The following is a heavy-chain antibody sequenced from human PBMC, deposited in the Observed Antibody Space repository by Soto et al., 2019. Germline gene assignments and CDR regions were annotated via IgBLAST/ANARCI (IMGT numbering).Heavy chain of an antibody. Sequence: EVQLVESGGGLVKPGGSLRLSCAASGFTFSSDSMNWVRQAPGKGLEWVSSISSSSSYIYYADSVKGRFTISRDNAKNSLYLQMNSLRAEDTAVYYCARGGSYYYYYYMDVWGKGTTVTVSS. CDR3: ARGGSYYYYYYMDV. V-gene: IGHV3-21*01. CDR1: GFTFSSDS. CDR2: ISSSSSYI. D-gene: IGHD1-26*01. J-gene: IGHJ6*03.